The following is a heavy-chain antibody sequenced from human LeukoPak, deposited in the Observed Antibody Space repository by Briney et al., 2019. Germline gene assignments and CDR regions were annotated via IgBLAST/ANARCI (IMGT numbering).Heavy chain of an antibody. D-gene: IGHD1-26*01. CDR3: AREVVSGWFDP. V-gene: IGHV4-39*07. Sequence: SETLSLTCTVSGGSISSSSYYWGWIRQPPGKGLEWIGSIYYSGSTYYNPSLKSRVTISVDTSKNQFSLKLSSVTAADTAVYYCAREVVSGWFDPWGQGTLVTVSS. CDR2: IYYSGST. J-gene: IGHJ5*02. CDR1: GGSISSSSYY.